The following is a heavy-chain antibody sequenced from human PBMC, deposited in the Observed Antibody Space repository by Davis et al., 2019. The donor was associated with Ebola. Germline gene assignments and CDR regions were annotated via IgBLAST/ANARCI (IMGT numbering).Heavy chain of an antibody. Sequence: KVSCKGSGYSFSNYWIAWVRQMPGKGPEWMGIIYSGDSDTRYSPSFEGQVTISVDRSISTAHLQWSSLRASDTGTYYCARQESLYGSSDYWGQGSLVIVSS. CDR1: GYSFSNYW. V-gene: IGHV5-51*01. J-gene: IGHJ4*02. CDR3: ARQESLYGSSDY. CDR2: IYSGDSDT. D-gene: IGHD3-22*01.